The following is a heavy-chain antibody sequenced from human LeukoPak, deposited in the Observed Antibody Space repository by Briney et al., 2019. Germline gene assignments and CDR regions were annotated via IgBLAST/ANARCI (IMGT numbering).Heavy chain of an antibody. D-gene: IGHD2-21*01. V-gene: IGHV3-30*03. J-gene: IGHJ4*02. CDR2: ISYDGSNK. Sequence: PGGSLRLSCAASGFTFSSYGMRWVRQAPGKGLEWVAVISYDGSNKYYADSVKGRFTISRDNAKNSLYLQMNSLRAEDTAVYYCTSAYCGGDCWGQGTLVTVSS. CDR1: GFTFSSYG. CDR3: TSAYCGGDC.